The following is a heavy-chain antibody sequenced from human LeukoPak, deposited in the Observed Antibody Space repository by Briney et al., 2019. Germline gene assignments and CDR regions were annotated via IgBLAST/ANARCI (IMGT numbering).Heavy chain of an antibody. J-gene: IGHJ5*02. CDR2: IYHSGST. Sequence: SETLSLTCAVSGYSISSGYYWGWIRQPPGKGLEWIGSIYHSGSTYYNPSLKSRVTISVDTSKNQFSLKLSSVTAADTAVYYCARHANFWFDPWGQGTLVTVPS. CDR3: ARHANFWFDP. V-gene: IGHV4-38-2*01. CDR1: GYSISSGYY.